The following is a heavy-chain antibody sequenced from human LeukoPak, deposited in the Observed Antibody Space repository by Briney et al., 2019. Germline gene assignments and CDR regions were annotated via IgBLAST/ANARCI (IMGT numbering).Heavy chain of an antibody. CDR3: VKVAGYSYVGVYYFDY. D-gene: IGHD5-18*01. V-gene: IGHV3-23*01. CDR1: GFTFSSSA. J-gene: IGHJ4*02. Sequence: GGSLRLSCAASGFTFSSSAMSWVRQAPGKGLEWVSSISGSGSGGSTYYADSVKGRFTISRDNSKNTLYLQMNSLRAEDTAVYYCVKVAGYSYVGVYYFDYWGQGTLVTVSS. CDR2: ISGSGSGGST.